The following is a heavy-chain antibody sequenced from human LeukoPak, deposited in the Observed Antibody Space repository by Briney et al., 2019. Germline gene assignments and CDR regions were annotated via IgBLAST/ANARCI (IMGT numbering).Heavy chain of an antibody. J-gene: IGHJ3*02. CDR1: GGSISSSSYY. CDR2: IYYSGST. V-gene: IGHV4-39*07. Sequence: SETLSLTCTVSGGSISSSSYYWGWIRQPPGKGLEWIGSIYYSGSTYYNPSLKSRVTISVDTSKNQFSLKLSSVTAADTAVYYCVRLGGGDYRPSGPDAFDIWGQGTMVTVSS. CDR3: VRLGGGDYRPSGPDAFDI. D-gene: IGHD4-17*01.